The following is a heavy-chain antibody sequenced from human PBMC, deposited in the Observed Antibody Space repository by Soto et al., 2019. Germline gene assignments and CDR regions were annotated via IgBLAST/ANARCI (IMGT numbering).Heavy chain of an antibody. J-gene: IGHJ4*02. CDR1: GFTFSRYA. CDR3: VKVMMRDGYRYGNILF. D-gene: IGHD3-16*01. CDR2: ISCGSGNT. Sequence: PRGSLRHSCTGSGFTFSRYAFHWVRQAPGKGLEWVSAISCGSGNTHYADSVKGRFTISRDNAENTLYLQMDSLKTEDTAVYYCVKVMMRDGYRYGNILFWGQGTLVTVFS. V-gene: IGHV3-23*01.